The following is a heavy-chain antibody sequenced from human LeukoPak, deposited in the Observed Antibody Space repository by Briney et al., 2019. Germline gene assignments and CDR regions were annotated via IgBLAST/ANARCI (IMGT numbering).Heavy chain of an antibody. CDR1: GFTVSSNY. CDR2: IYSGGST. J-gene: IGHJ4*02. V-gene: IGHV3-53*04. D-gene: IGHD6-13*01. CDR3: ARTPRPNYDHSSSLNKTDY. Sequence: GGSLRLSCAASGFTVSSNYMSWVRQAPGKGLEWVSVIYSGGSTYYADSVKGRFTISRHNSKNTLYLQMNSLRAEDTAVYYCARTPRPNYDHSSSLNKTDYWGQGTLVTVSS.